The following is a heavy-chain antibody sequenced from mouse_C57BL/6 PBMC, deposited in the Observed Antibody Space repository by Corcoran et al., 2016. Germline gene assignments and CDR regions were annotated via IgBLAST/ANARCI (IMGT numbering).Heavy chain of an antibody. J-gene: IGHJ2*01. Sequence: EVQLQQSGPELVKPGASVKISCKASGYTFTDYYRNWVKQSHGKSIEWTGDSNPNNGGNSYNQKFKGKATLTVDKSSNTAYMELRRLTSDDSADYYCSRVGARDYFDNLCQGTTLTVSS. CDR1: GYTFTDYY. CDR3: SRVGARDYFDN. V-gene: IGHV1-26*01. CDR2: SNPNNGGN.